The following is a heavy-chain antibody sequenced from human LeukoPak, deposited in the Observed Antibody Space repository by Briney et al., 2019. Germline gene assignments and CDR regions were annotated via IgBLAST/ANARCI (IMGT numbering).Heavy chain of an antibody. CDR3: ARHPLSGSSWAYGMDV. D-gene: IGHD6-13*01. Sequence: GEFLKISCKGSGYSFTSYWIGWVRQMPGKGLEWMGIIYPGDSDTRYSPSFQGQVTISADRSISTAYLQWSSLKASDAAMYYRARHPLSGSSWAYGMDVWGKGTTVTVSS. J-gene: IGHJ6*04. CDR1: GYSFTSYW. V-gene: IGHV5-51*01. CDR2: IYPGDSDT.